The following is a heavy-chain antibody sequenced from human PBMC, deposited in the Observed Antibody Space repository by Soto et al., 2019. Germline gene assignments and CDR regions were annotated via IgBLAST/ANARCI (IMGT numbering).Heavy chain of an antibody. CDR3: TRVGIYADESGRPFDI. V-gene: IGHV3-72*01. CDR2: IRNKANSYST. CDR1: GFTFSDHY. D-gene: IGHD2-8*01. J-gene: IGHJ3*02. Sequence: EVQLVESGGGLVQPGGSLRLSCAASGFTFSDHYMDWVRQAPGKGLEWVGRIRNKANSYSTQYAASVKGRFTIARDDSRTSLFLQMNSLKAEDTAVYYCTRVGIYADESGRPFDIWVQGTVVTVSS.